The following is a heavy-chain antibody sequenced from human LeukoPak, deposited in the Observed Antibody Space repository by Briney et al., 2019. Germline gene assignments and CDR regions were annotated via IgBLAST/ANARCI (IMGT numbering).Heavy chain of an antibody. D-gene: IGHD5-18*01. CDR2: ISSSSSYI. CDR3: AKDSGGYSYGYHYFDY. CDR1: GFTFSSYS. V-gene: IGHV3-21*04. J-gene: IGHJ4*02. Sequence: PGGSLRLSCAASGFTFSSYSMNWVRQAPGKGLEWVSSISSSSSYIYYADSVKGRFTISRDNAKNSLYLQMNSLRAEDTALYYCAKDSGGYSYGYHYFDYWGQGTLVTVSS.